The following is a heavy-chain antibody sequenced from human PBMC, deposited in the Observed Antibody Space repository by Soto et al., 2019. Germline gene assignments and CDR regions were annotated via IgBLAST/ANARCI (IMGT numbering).Heavy chain of an antibody. CDR3: AREETAWPLAYGLDV. D-gene: IGHD2-21*02. Sequence: GGSLRLSCEASGFSFSTYSMHWVRQAPGKGLERVSSIGRRSDIYYADSVKGRFTISRDNAKNSVSLQMNSLRDEDTTVYYCAREETAWPLAYGLDVWGQGTTVTVSS. J-gene: IGHJ6*02. CDR2: IGRRSDI. V-gene: IGHV3-21*01. CDR1: GFSFSTYS.